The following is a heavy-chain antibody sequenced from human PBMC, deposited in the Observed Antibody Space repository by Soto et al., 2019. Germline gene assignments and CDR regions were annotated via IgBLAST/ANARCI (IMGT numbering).Heavy chain of an antibody. CDR1: GFTFSSYS. J-gene: IGHJ6*02. Sequence: GGSLRLSCAASGFTFSSYSMNWVRQAPGKGLEWVSSISSSSSYIYYADSVKGRFTISRDNAKNSLYLQMNSLRAEDTAVYYCARVLEARYCSGGSCYSSYYYYGMDVWGQGTTVTVSS. D-gene: IGHD2-15*01. CDR2: ISSSSSYI. V-gene: IGHV3-21*01. CDR3: ARVLEARYCSGGSCYSSYYYYGMDV.